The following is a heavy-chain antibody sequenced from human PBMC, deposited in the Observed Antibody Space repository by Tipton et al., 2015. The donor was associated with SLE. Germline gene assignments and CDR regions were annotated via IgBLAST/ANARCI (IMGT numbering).Heavy chain of an antibody. D-gene: IGHD3-3*01. CDR2: IYYSGST. J-gene: IGHJ4*02. V-gene: IGHV4-39*07. CDR3: ARGPFWSGSWDY. Sequence: TLSLTCTVSGGSISSSSYYWGWIRQPPGKGLEWIGSIYYSGSTYYNPSLKSRVTISVDTSKNQFSLKLSSVTAADTAVYHCARGPFWSGSWDYWGQGTLVTVSS. CDR1: GGSISSSSYY.